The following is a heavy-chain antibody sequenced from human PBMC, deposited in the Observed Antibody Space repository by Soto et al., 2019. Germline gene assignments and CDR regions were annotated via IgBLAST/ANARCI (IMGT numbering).Heavy chain of an antibody. CDR3: AREKYEYTGGSYHPFDQ. Sequence: QVPLVQSGAEVKKPGASVRLSCKVSGKSFDNFAVHWVRQTPGQRPEWMGRINVGDDKTKYSEKFQARVIVSYDTSATTAYMELRALSSEDTAVYYCAREKYEYTGGSYHPFDQWAQGAQVTVAS. D-gene: IGHD3-16*02. CDR1: GKSFDNFA. J-gene: IGHJ4*02. V-gene: IGHV1-3*01. CDR2: INVGDDKT.